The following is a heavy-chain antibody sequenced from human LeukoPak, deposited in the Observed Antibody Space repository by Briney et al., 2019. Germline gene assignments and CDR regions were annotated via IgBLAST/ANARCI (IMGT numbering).Heavy chain of an antibody. J-gene: IGHJ4*02. CDR1: GDSISNSHW. Sequence: SETLSLTCAVSGDSISNSHWWSWVRQPPGKGLEWIGVIYLTGDTDYNPSLKSRVTISIDKSKNQFSLKLTYVTAADTAVYYCAKAPHTGIAPDYWGQGTLVTVSS. CDR3: AKAPHTGIAPDY. D-gene: IGHD5-18*01. V-gene: IGHV4-4*02. CDR2: IYLTGDT.